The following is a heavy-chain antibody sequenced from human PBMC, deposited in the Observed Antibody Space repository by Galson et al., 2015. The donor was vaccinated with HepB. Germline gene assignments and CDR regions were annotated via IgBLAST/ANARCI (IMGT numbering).Heavy chain of an antibody. V-gene: IGHV3-11*01. J-gene: IGHJ5*02. CDR2: ICSGGGDI. CDR3: ARSDQCFDP. Sequence: SLRLSCAASGFIFSDYYMHWIRQAPGKGLEWVSHICSGGGDIYYADSVKGRFTISRDNAKNSLYLHMNSLRAEDTAIYYCARSDQCFDPWGQGTLVTVSS. CDR1: GFIFSDYY. D-gene: IGHD2-2*01.